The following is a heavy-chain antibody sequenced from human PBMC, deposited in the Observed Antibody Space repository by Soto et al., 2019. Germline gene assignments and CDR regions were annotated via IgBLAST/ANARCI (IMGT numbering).Heavy chain of an antibody. CDR2: IDWDDDK. CDR3: ARRRITLVRGVVRSNGMDV. D-gene: IGHD3-10*01. Sequence: SGPTLVNPTQTLTLTCTFSGFSLSTSGMCVSWIRQPPGEALEWLALIDWDDDKYYSASLKTRLTISKDTSRNQVVLTMTNMDPVDTATYYCARRRITLVRGVVRSNGMDVWGQGTTVTVS. V-gene: IGHV2-70*01. CDR1: GFSLSTSGMC. J-gene: IGHJ6*02.